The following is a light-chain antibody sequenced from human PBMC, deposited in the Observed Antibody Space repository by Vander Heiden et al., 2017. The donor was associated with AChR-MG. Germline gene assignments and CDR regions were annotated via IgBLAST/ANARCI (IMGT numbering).Light chain of an antibody. J-gene: IGKJ1*01. CDR1: QRITSNY. Sequence: EIVLTQSPGTLSLSAGESATLSCRTSQRITSNYLAWYQQKPGQAPRLLIYGASSRATGIPDRFSGSGSGTDFTLTVSRLESEDFAVYYCQQYADTPGTFGQGTTVEV. CDR2: GAS. CDR3: QQYADTPGT. V-gene: IGKV3-20*01.